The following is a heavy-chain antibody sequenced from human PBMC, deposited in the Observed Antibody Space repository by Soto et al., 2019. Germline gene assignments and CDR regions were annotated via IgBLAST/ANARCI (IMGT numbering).Heavy chain of an antibody. CDR1: GFTFSSYS. J-gene: IGHJ4*02. V-gene: IGHV3-21*01. Sequence: PGGSLRLSCAASGFTFSSYSMNWVRQAPGKGLEWVSSISSSSSYIYYADSVKGRFTISRDNAKNSLYLQMNSLRAEDTAVYYCARGYYGSGSYVDYWGQGTLVTVSS. D-gene: IGHD3-10*01. CDR3: ARGYYGSGSYVDY. CDR2: ISSSSSYI.